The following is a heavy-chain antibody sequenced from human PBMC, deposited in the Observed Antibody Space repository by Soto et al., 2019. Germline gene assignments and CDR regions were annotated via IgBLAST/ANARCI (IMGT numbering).Heavy chain of an antibody. V-gene: IGHV3-23*01. CDR1: GFTFSDYA. D-gene: IGHD6-19*01. Sequence: EVQLLESGGGLVQPGGSLRLSCAASGFTFSDYAMSWVRQAPGKGLEWLASISASGGSTYYADSVKGRFTVSRDNSKDTLYLKMYSLRAEDTAVYYCAKRHSSGFDYWGQGTLVTVSS. J-gene: IGHJ4*02. CDR2: ISASGGST. CDR3: AKRHSSGFDY.